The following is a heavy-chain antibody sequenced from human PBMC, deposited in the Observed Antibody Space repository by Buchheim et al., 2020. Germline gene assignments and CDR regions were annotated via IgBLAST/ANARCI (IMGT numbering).Heavy chain of an antibody. Sequence: QVQLQQWGAGLLKPSETLSLTCAVYGGSFSGYYWSWIRQPPGKGLEWIGEINHSGSTNYNPSLKSRVTISVDTSKNQFSLNLSSVTAADTAVYYCARGKVVPAAPYYYYGMDVWGQGTT. CDR1: GGSFSGYY. J-gene: IGHJ6*02. CDR3: ARGKVVPAAPYYYYGMDV. D-gene: IGHD2-2*01. CDR2: INHSGST. V-gene: IGHV4-34*01.